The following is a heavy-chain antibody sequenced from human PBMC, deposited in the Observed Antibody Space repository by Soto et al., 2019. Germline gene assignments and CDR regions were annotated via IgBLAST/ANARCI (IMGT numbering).Heavy chain of an antibody. D-gene: IGHD4-4*01. CDR1: GFTFSSYG. CDR3: AKDXFMTTVTYDAFDI. J-gene: IGHJ3*02. Sequence: ESVGGVVQPGRSLRLSCAASGFTFSSYGMHWVRQAPGKGLEWVAVISYDGSNKYYADSVKGRFTISRDNSKNTLYLQMNSLRAEDTAVYYCAKDXFMTTVTYDAFDIWGQGTMVTVSS. CDR2: ISYDGSNK. V-gene: IGHV3-30*18.